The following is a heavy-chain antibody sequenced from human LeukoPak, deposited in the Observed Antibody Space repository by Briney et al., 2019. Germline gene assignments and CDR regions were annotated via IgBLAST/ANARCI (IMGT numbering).Heavy chain of an antibody. CDR1: GGSISSSSYY. Sequence: SDTLSLTCTVSGGSISSSSYYWGWIPQPPGTGLEWIGSIYYSGSTYYNPSLKSRVTISVDTSKNQFSLKLSSVTAADTAVYYCRAYDFWSGYYYYYYYMDVWGKGTTVTVSS. J-gene: IGHJ6*03. D-gene: IGHD3-3*01. CDR2: IYYSGST. CDR3: RAYDFWSGYYYYYYYMDV. V-gene: IGHV4-39*07.